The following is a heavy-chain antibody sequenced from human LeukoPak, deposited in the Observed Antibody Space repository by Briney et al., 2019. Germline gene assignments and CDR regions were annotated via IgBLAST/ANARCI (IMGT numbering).Heavy chain of an antibody. CDR2: IYSGGST. J-gene: IGHJ4*02. Sequence: GGSLRLSCAASGFTVSSNYMSWVRQAPGKGLEWVSVIYSGGSTYYADSVKGRFTISRDNSKNTLYLQMNSLRAEDTAVYYCARDRGSDYYDSSGPLDYWGQGTLVIVSS. CDR1: GFTVSSNY. D-gene: IGHD3-22*01. CDR3: ARDRGSDYYDSSGPLDY. V-gene: IGHV3-53*01.